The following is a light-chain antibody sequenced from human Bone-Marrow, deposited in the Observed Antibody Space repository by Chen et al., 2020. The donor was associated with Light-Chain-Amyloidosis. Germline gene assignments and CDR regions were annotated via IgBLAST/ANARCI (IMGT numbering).Light chain of an antibody. CDR2: DDS. J-gene: IGLJ3*02. V-gene: IGLV3-21*02. Sequence: SYVLTQPSSVSVAPGQTATIACGGNNIGSTSVHWYQQTPGQAPLLVVYDDSDRPAGIPGRLSGSNTGNPATVTLSRVEAEDGADYYCQVWDRSSDRPVFGGGTKLTVL. CDR1: NIGSTS. CDR3: QVWDRSSDRPV.